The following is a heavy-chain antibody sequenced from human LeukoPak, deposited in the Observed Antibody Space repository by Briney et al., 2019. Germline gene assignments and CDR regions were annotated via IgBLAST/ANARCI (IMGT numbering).Heavy chain of an antibody. CDR2: ISSSGSTI. V-gene: IGHV3-48*03. J-gene: IGHJ4*02. CDR1: GFTFSSYE. Sequence: GGSLRLSCAASGFTFSSYEMTWVRQAPGKGLEWVSYISSSGSTIYYADSVKGRFTISRDNAKNSLYLQMNSLRAEDTAVYYCVRGAYSSSWLNFDYWGQGTLVTVSS. D-gene: IGHD6-13*01. CDR3: VRGAYSSSWLNFDY.